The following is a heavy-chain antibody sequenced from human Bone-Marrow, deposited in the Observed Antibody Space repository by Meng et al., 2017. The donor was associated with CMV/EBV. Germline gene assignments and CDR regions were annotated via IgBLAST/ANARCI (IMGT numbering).Heavy chain of an antibody. Sequence: GESLKISCAASGFTFSSYWMSWVRQAPGKGLEWVANIKQDGSEKYYVDSVKGRFTISRDNAKNSLYLQMNSLRAEDTAVYYCARDEGDYIPYYYGMDVWGQGTTVTVSS. V-gene: IGHV3-7*01. D-gene: IGHD4-17*01. CDR1: GFTFSSYW. J-gene: IGHJ6*02. CDR2: IKQDGSEK. CDR3: ARDEGDYIPYYYGMDV.